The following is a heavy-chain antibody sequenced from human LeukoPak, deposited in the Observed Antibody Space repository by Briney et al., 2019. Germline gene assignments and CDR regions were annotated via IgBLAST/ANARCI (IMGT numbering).Heavy chain of an antibody. CDR3: ARDFGIGSGPAGFDY. J-gene: IGHJ4*02. V-gene: IGHV1-18*01. CDR1: GYTFTSYG. Sequence: AAVKVSCKASGYTFTSYGISWVRQAPGQGLEWMGWISAYKGNTNYAQKLQGRVTMTTDTFTSTAYMELRSLRSDDTAVYYCARDFGIGSGPAGFDYWGQGTLVTVSS. D-gene: IGHD2-15*01. CDR2: ISAYKGNT.